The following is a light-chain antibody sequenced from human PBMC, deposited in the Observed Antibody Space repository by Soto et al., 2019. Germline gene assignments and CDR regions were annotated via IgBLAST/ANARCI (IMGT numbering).Light chain of an antibody. CDR1: QSLLHSNGYNY. V-gene: IGKV2-28*01. CDR3: MQALQTPRYT. J-gene: IGKJ2*01. Sequence: DIVMTQSPLSLPVTPGEPASISCRSSQSLLHSNGYNYLDWYLQKPGQSPQLLIYLGSNRASGVPDRFSGSGSGTDFTLKISRVEAGDVGVYYCMQALQTPRYTLGQGTKLEIK. CDR2: LGS.